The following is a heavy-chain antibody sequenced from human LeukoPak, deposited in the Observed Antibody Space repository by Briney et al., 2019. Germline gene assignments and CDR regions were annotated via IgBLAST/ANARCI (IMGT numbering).Heavy chain of an antibody. CDR1: GFTFDDYG. J-gene: IGHJ4*02. CDR3: ARAFKYSMSGYYFDY. CDR2: INWNGGST. Sequence: GGSLRLSCAASGFTFDDYGMSWVRQAPGKGLEWVSGINWNGGSTGYADSVKGRFTISRDNAKNSLYLQMNCLRAEDTALYYSARAFKYSMSGYYFDYWGQGTLVTVSS. V-gene: IGHV3-20*04. D-gene: IGHD2-21*01.